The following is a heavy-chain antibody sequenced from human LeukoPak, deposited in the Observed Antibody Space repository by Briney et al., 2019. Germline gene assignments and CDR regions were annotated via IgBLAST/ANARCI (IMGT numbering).Heavy chain of an antibody. Sequence: PGGSLRLSCAASGFTFSSYAMSWVRQAPGKGLEWVSAISGSGGSTYYADSVKGRFTISRDNSKNTLYLQMNSLGAEDTAVYYCAKLSSPGPYYFDYWGQGTLVTVSS. CDR3: AKLSSPGPYYFDY. CDR1: GFTFSSYA. CDR2: ISGSGGST. V-gene: IGHV3-23*01. J-gene: IGHJ4*02. D-gene: IGHD3-10*01.